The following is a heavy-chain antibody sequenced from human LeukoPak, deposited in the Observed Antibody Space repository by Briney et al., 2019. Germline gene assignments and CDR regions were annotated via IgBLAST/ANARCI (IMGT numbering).Heavy chain of an antibody. CDR1: GYTFSGYY. CDR3: ARDGAFDI. CDR2: INPNIGDT. V-gene: IGHV1-2*02. J-gene: IGHJ3*02. Sequence: ASGRVSCKASGYTFSGYYMHWVRQAPGQGLEWMGWINPNIGDTNYAQKFQGRVTMTRDTSISTAYMELSRLTSDDTAVYYCARDGAFDIWGQGTMVTVSS.